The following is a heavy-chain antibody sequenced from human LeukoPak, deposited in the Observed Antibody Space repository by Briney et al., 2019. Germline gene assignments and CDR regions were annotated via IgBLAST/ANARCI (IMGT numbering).Heavy chain of an antibody. CDR3: ARDIGKWEPSGVY. Sequence: GGSLRLSCAASGFTFSSYEMNWVRQAPGKGLEWVSYISSSGSTIYYADSVKGRFTISRDNAKNSLYLQMNSLRAEDMAVYYCARDIGKWEPSGVYWGQGTLVTVSS. CDR1: GFTFSSYE. D-gene: IGHD1-26*01. CDR2: ISSSGSTI. J-gene: IGHJ4*02. V-gene: IGHV3-48*03.